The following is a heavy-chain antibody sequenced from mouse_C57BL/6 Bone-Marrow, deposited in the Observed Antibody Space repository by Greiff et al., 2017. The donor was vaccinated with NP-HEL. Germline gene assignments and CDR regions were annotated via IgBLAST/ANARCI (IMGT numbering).Heavy chain of an antibody. CDR2: ISNLAYSI. CDR1: GFTFSDYG. CDR3: ARQAGYYSFDY. Sequence: EVKLMESGGGLVQPGGSLKLSCAASGFTFSDYGMPWVRQAPRKGPEWVAFISNLAYSIYYADTVTGRSTISRENAKNTLYLEMSSLRSEDTAMYYCARQAGYYSFDYWGQGTTLTVSS. V-gene: IGHV5-15*01. D-gene: IGHD2-3*01. J-gene: IGHJ2*01.